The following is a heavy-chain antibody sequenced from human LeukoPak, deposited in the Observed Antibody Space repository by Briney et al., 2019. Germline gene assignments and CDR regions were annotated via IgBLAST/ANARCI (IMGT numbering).Heavy chain of an antibody. Sequence: PSETLSLTCTVSGGSISSYYWSWLRQPPGKGLEWIGYIYYSGSTNYNPSLKSRVTISVDTSISTAYMELSRLRSDDTAVYYCARGVVVAANGFDYMDVWGKGTTVTVSS. D-gene: IGHD2-15*01. J-gene: IGHJ6*03. V-gene: IGHV4-59*01. CDR2: IYYSGST. CDR1: GGSISSYY. CDR3: ARGVVVAANGFDYMDV.